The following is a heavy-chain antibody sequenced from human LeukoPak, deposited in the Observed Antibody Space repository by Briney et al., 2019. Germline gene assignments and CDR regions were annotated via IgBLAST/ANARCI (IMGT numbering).Heavy chain of an antibody. CDR2: IYYLGTT. V-gene: IGHV4-61*10. CDR1: GGSISSGSYY. D-gene: IGHD1-1*01. CDR3: AVTWNADRTFAP. Sequence: SETLSLTCTVSGGSISSGSYYYSWIRQPAGKGLEWIGHIYYLGTTTYNPSLRSRVTISMDASKNQFSLNLTSVTAADTAVYYCAVTWNADRTFAPWGQGTLVTVSS. J-gene: IGHJ5*02.